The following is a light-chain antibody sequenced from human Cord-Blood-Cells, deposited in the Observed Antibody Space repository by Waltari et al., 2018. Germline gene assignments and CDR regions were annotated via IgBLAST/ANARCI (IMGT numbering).Light chain of an antibody. CDR1: QSVSSY. Sequence: EIVLTQSPATLSLSPGESANLSCRASQSVSSYLAWYQQKPGQAPRLLIYDASNRATGIPARFSGSGSGTDFTLTISSLQAEDVAVYYCQQRSNWPPTFGGGTKVEIK. CDR3: QQRSNWPPT. V-gene: IGKV3-11*01. CDR2: DAS. J-gene: IGKJ4*01.